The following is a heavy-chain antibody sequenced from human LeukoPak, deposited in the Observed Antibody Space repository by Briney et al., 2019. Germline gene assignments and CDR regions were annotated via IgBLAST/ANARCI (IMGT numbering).Heavy chain of an antibody. CDR3: ARDDVTAMVPDAFDI. Sequence: SETLSLTCTVSGGSISSYYWSWIRQPAGKGLEWIGRIYTSGSTNYNPSLKSRVTISVDKSKNQFSLKLSSVTAADTAVYYCARDDVTAMVPDAFDIWGQGTMVNVSS. J-gene: IGHJ3*02. D-gene: IGHD5-18*01. V-gene: IGHV4-4*07. CDR1: GGSISSYY. CDR2: IYTSGST.